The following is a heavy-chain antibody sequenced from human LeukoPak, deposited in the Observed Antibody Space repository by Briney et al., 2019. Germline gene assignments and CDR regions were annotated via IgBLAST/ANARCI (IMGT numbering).Heavy chain of an antibody. D-gene: IGHD6-19*01. CDR3: ARDPYSSGWYKDAFDI. CDR1: GFTFSSYS. Sequence: PGGSLRLSCAASGFTFSSYSVNWVRQAPGKGLEWVSSISGSSSCINYADSVKGRFTISRDNAQNSLFLQLNSLRAEDTAVYYCARDPYSSGWYKDAFDIWGQGTMVTVSS. V-gene: IGHV3-21*01. J-gene: IGHJ3*02. CDR2: ISGSSSCI.